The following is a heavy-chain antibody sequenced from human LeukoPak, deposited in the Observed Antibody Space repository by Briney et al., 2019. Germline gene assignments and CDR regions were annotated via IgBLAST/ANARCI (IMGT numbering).Heavy chain of an antibody. CDR2: INPNSGGT. D-gene: IGHD3-22*01. V-gene: IGHV1-2*02. CDR3: ARGRIGYYLDY. CDR1: GYTFTGYY. Sequence: ASVKVSCKASGYTFTGYYMHWLRQAPGQGLEWMGWINPNSGGTNYAEKFQGRVTMTSGTSISTAYMELTRLRSDDTAVYYCARGRIGYYLDYWGQGTLVPVSS. J-gene: IGHJ4*02.